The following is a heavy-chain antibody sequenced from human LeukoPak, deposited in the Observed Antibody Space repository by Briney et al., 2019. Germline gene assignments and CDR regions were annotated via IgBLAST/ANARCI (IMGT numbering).Heavy chain of an antibody. V-gene: IGHV1-46*01. CDR3: ARDGPRYCSSTSCYTIDAFDI. CDR1: GYTFTSYY. CDR2: INPSGGST. Sequence: GASVKVSCKASGYTFTSYYMHWVRQAPGQGLEWMGIINPSGGSTSYAQKFQGRVTITADESTSTAYMELSSLRSEDTAVYYCARDGPRYCSSTSCYTIDAFDIWGQGTMVTVSS. J-gene: IGHJ3*02. D-gene: IGHD2-2*02.